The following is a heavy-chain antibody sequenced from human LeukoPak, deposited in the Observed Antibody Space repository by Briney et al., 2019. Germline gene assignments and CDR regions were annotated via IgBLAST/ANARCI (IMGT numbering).Heavy chain of an antibody. Sequence: PGGSLRLSCVASGLSVSSNYMSWVRQAPGKGLEWVSVIYRDGSSYYAESVKGRFTISRDNSKNTLYIQMNSLRAEDTAVYYCARGLRKTILGGDYYWGQGTLVTVSS. CDR1: GLSVSSNY. D-gene: IGHD3-3*01. J-gene: IGHJ4*02. CDR3: ARGLRKTILGGDYY. CDR2: IYRDGSS. V-gene: IGHV3-66*01.